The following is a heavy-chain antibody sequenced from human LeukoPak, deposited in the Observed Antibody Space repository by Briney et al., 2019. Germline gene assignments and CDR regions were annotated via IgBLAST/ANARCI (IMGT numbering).Heavy chain of an antibody. CDR3: ASLGPSSGYDLYFDY. CDR1: GGSISSSSYY. J-gene: IGHJ4*02. V-gene: IGHV4-39*07. Sequence: SETLSLTCTVSGGSISSSSYYWGWIRQPPGKGLEWIGSIYYSGSTYYNPSLKSRVTISVDTSKNQFSLKLSSVTAADTAVYYCASLGPSSGYDLYFDYWGQGTLVTVSS. D-gene: IGHD5-12*01. CDR2: IYYSGST.